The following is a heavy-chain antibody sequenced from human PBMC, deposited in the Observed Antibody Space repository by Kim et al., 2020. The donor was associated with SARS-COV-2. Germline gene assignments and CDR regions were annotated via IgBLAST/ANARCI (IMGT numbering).Heavy chain of an antibody. Sequence: YTPSLKSRVTLSLDTSKNQFSMQLSSVTAADTALYYCARLTCGNYHAFDYWGQGTLVTVSS. V-gene: IGHV4-61*07. CDR3: ARLTCGNYHAFDY. D-gene: IGHD3-16*02. J-gene: IGHJ4*02.